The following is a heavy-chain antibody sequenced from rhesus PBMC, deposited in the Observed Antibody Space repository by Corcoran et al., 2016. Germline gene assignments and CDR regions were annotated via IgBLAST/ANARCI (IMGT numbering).Heavy chain of an antibody. CDR2: ITYSGST. J-gene: IGHJ3*01. CDR3: ARDTGIQRVGAFDV. CDR1: GYSISGYY. Sequence: QVQLQESGPGLVKPSETLSLTCAVSGYSISGYYWSWIRQAPGKGLEWIGYITYSGSTSYNPSLKIRVTSARDTSKNQFSLKLSSVTAADTAVYYCARDTGIQRVGAFDVWGQGLRVTVSS. D-gene: IGHD5-42*01. V-gene: IGHV4-122*02.